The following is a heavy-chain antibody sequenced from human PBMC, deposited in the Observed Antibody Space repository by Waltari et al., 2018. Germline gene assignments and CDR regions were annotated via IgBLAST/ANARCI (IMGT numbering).Heavy chain of an antibody. D-gene: IGHD4-17*01. V-gene: IGHV3-43*01. J-gene: IGHJ4*02. Sequence: EVQLVQSGAVAAQPGGSLRLSCAAAGFTFGRFTMHWVRQSPGQGLVLVSFINLFGDTNYADSVKGRFAISRDNSKSSVYLNIHDATFEDAGLYFCAKEADYPFPHFDHWGQGALVTVSS. CDR1: GFTFGRFT. CDR3: AKEADYPFPHFDH. CDR2: INLFGDT.